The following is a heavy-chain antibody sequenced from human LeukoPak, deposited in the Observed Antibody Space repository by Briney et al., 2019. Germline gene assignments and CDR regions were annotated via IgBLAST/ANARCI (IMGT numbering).Heavy chain of an antibody. V-gene: IGHV4-61*02. CDR1: GGSISSGSYY. J-gene: IGHJ4*02. D-gene: IGHD4-17*01. Sequence: SQTLSLTCTVSGGSISSGSYYWSWIRQPAGKGLEWIGRIYTSGSTNYNPSLKSRVTISVDTSKNQFSLNLSSVTAADTAVYYCARHSGDYGSAPIDYWGQGTLVTVSS. CDR3: ARHSGDYGSAPIDY. CDR2: IYTSGST.